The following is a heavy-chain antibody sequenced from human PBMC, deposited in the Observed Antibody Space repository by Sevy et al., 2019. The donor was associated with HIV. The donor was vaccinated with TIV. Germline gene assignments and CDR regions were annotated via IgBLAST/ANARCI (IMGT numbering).Heavy chain of an antibody. CDR1: GFTFDDYA. CDR2: ISWNSGSI. D-gene: IGHD5-18*01. J-gene: IGHJ6*02. Sequence: GGSLRLSCAASGFTFDDYAMHWVRQAPGKGLEWVSGISWNSGSIGYADSVKGRFTISRDNAKNSLLLQMNALRAEVTALYYCAKDSGRGGYSYFGVVGYYYGMDVWGQGTTVTVSS. CDR3: AKDSGRGGYSYFGVVGYYYGMDV. V-gene: IGHV3-9*01.